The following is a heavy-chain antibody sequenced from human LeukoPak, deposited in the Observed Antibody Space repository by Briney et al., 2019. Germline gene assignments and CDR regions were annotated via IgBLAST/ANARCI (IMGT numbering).Heavy chain of an antibody. CDR3: VKVGDSGYGGYYQH. CDR1: RFIFTNYW. D-gene: IGHD5-12*01. Sequence: PGGSLRLSCAASRFIFTNYWIHWVRQAPGEGLQYVSAISSAGGTTYYADSVGGRFTISRDNSKNTLYLQMSSLRAEDTALYYCVKVGDSGYGGYYQHWGQGTLVTVSS. V-gene: IGHV3-64D*06. J-gene: IGHJ1*01. CDR2: ISSAGGTT.